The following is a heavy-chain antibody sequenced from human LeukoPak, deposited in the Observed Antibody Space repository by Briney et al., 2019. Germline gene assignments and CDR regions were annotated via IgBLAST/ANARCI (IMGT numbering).Heavy chain of an antibody. Sequence: PGGSLRLSCAASGFTFNSYAMNWVRQAPGKGLEWVSGISGSGGSTDYADSVKGRFTISRDNSKNTVYMQMNSLRAEDTAVYYCAKRSGSSGYYTLFDYWGQGTLATVSS. V-gene: IGHV3-23*01. J-gene: IGHJ4*02. D-gene: IGHD3-22*01. CDR3: AKRSGSSGYYTLFDY. CDR1: GFTFNSYA. CDR2: ISGSGGST.